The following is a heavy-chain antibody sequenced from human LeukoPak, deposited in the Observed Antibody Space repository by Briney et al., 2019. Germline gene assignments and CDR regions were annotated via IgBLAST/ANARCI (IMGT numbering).Heavy chain of an antibody. Sequence: GGSLRLSCAASGFTFSGSAMHWVRQAAGKGLEWVGRIRSKANSYATAYAASVKGRFTISRDDSKNTAYLQMNSLKTEDAAVYYCTYAYYYDSSGYAPLVYYYYMDVWGKGTTVTVSS. J-gene: IGHJ6*03. V-gene: IGHV3-73*01. D-gene: IGHD3-22*01. CDR1: GFTFSGSA. CDR3: TYAYYYDSSGYAPLVYYYYMDV. CDR2: IRSKANSYAT.